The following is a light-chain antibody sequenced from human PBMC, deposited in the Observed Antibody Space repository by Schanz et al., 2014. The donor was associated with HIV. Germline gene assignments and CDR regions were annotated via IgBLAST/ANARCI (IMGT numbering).Light chain of an antibody. CDR3: QQYGASTWT. CDR1: QGISSY. J-gene: IGKJ1*01. Sequence: AIRIPQSPSSLSASTGDRVTITCRASQGISSYLAWYQQKPGKAPKLLIYAASTLQSGVPSRFSGSGSGTDFTLTISCLQSEDFATYYCQQYGASTWTFGQGTKVEIK. CDR2: AAS. V-gene: IGKV1-8*01.